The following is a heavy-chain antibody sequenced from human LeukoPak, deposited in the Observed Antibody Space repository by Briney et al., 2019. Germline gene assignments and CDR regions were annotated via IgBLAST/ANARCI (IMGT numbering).Heavy chain of an antibody. CDR1: GFTFSTYG. Sequence: GGSLRLSCAASGFTFSTYGMHWVRQAPGKGLEWLTYIRFDESKRLYADSVKGRFTISRDNSKNTLYLQMNSLRAEDTAVYYCARGSLWLQLDYWGQGTLVTVSS. CDR2: IRFDESKR. D-gene: IGHD5-24*01. CDR3: ARGSLWLQLDY. J-gene: IGHJ4*02. V-gene: IGHV3-30*02.